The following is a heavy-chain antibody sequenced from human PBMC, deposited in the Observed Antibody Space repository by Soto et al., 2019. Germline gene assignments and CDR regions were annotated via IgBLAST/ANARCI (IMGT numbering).Heavy chain of an antibody. J-gene: IGHJ5*02. D-gene: IGHD3-3*01. V-gene: IGHV1-18*01. Sequence: ASVKVSCKASGYTFTSYGISWVRQAPGQGLEWMRWISGYNGNTNYAQQLQGRVTMTTDTSTDTAYMELSSLRSEDTAVYYCAAHKSIFGVVTPPPGGQGTLVTVSS. CDR1: GYTFTSYG. CDR2: ISGYNGNT. CDR3: AAHKSIFGVVTPPP.